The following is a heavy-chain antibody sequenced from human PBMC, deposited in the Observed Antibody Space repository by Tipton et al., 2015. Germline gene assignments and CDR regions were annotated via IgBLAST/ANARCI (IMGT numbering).Heavy chain of an antibody. CDR3: ACQDYDSLTRDYQTVDY. J-gene: IGHJ4*02. D-gene: IGHD3-9*01. CDR1: GGSIRSSSYY. CDR2: IYFSGNT. Sequence: GLVKPSETLSLTCTVSGGSIRSSSYYWGWIRQPPGKGLEWIGSIYFSGNTYYNPSLKSRVTMSRDTSKNQSSLKLTSVTAADTAVYYCACQDYDSLTRDYQTVDYWGQGTLVTVSS. V-gene: IGHV4-39*07.